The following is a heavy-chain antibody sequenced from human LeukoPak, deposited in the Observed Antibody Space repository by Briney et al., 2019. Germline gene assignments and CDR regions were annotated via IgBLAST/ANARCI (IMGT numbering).Heavy chain of an antibody. CDR1: GYTLTELS. J-gene: IGHJ4*02. CDR3: ARDAGIAVADPGIDY. Sequence: GASVKVSCKVSGYTLTELSMHWVRQAPGQGLEWMGWINPNSGGTNYAQKFQGRVTMTRDTSISTAYMELSRLRSDDTAVYYCARDAGIAVADPGIDYWGQGTLVTVSS. D-gene: IGHD6-19*01. CDR2: INPNSGGT. V-gene: IGHV1-2*02.